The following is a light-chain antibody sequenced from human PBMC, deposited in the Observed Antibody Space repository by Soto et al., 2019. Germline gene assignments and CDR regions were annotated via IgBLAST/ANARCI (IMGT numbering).Light chain of an antibody. CDR2: DVN. CDR3: RSYTSSTTYV. CDR1: SSYVGYYNY. Sequence: QSVLTQPASVSGSPGQSIAISCTGTSSYVGYYNYVSWYQQHPGKAPNVMIYDVNNRPSGVPDRFSGSKSGNTASLTISGLQAEDEADYYCRSYTSSTTYVFVTGTKVTV. J-gene: IGLJ1*01. V-gene: IGLV2-14*01.